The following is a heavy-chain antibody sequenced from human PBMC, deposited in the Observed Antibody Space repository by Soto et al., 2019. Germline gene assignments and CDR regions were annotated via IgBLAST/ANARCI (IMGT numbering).Heavy chain of an antibody. Sequence: GASVKVSCKASGGTFSSYAISWVRQAPGQGFEWMGGIIPIFGTANYAQKFQGRVTITADESTSTAYMELSSLRSEDTAVYYCAREGYSSGWKYYYGMDVWGQGTTVTVSS. CDR1: GGTFSSYA. J-gene: IGHJ6*02. V-gene: IGHV1-69*13. D-gene: IGHD6-19*01. CDR2: IIPIFGTA. CDR3: AREGYSSGWKYYYGMDV.